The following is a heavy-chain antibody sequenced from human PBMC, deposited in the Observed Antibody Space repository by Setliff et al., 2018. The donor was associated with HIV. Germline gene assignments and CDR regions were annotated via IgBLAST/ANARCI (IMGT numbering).Heavy chain of an antibody. CDR3: ARAPGREAEARGGPDAFDI. D-gene: IGHD1-26*01. CDR2: IYHTGST. CDR1: GGSISSSSYY. V-gene: IGHV4-39*02. Sequence: PSETLSLTCTVSGGSISSSSYYWGWIRQPPGKGLEWIGSIYHTGSTHYNRSLKSRVNISVDTSKNHLSLNVPSVTAADTAVYYCARAPGREAEARGGPDAFDIWGQGTMVTVSS. J-gene: IGHJ3*02.